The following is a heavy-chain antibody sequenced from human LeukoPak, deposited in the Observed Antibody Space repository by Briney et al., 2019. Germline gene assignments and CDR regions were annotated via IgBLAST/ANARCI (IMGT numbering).Heavy chain of an antibody. J-gene: IGHJ4*02. CDR3: ARDYAGDSSSWYHFDY. Sequence: GGSLRLSCAASGFTFSSYAMSWVRQAPGKGLEWVAVISYDGSNKYYADSVKGRFTISRDNSKNTLYLQMNSLRAEDTAVYYCARDYAGDSSSWYHFDYWGQGTLVTVSS. CDR2: ISYDGSNK. V-gene: IGHV3-30*03. CDR1: GFTFSSYA. D-gene: IGHD6-13*01.